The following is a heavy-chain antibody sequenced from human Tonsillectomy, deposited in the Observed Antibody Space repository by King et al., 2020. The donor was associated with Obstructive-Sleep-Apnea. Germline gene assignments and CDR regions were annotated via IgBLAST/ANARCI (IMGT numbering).Heavy chain of an antibody. D-gene: IGHD2-21*02. CDR2: IYPRDSET. CDR1: GYSFTSYW. J-gene: IGHJ4*02. Sequence: QLVQSGPEVKKPGESLKISCKSSGYSFTSYWIGWVRPMPGKGLEWMGIIYPRDSETRYSPSFEGQVTISADTSITTVFLHWSSLKASDSAMYYCARRCGGDCYHDFWGQGTLVTVSA. CDR3: ARRCGGDCYHDF. V-gene: IGHV5-51*01.